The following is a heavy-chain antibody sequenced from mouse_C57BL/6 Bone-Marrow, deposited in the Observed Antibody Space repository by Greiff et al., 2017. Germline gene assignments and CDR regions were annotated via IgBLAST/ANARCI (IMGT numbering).Heavy chain of an antibody. V-gene: IGHV1-9*01. CDR3: ARDGFCLFAY. J-gene: IGHJ2*01. CDR1: GYTFTGYW. Sequence: VKLQQSGAELMKPGASVKLSCKATGYTFTGYWIEWVKQRPGHGLEWIGEIVPGSGGTNYNEKFKGKATFTADTSSNTAYMQLSSLTTEDSAVYYCARDGFCLFAYWGQGTTLTVSS. CDR2: IVPGSGGT. D-gene: IGHD2-3*01.